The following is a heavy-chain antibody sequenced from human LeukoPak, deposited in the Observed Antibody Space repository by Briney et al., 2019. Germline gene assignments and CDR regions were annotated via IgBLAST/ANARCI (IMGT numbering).Heavy chain of an antibody. CDR2: IYTSGST. D-gene: IGHD6-13*01. CDR1: SGSISSYY. CDR3: ARDWLAAAGTNPARAFDI. Sequence: SETLSLTCTVSSGSISSYYWSWIRQPAGKGLEWIGRIYTSGSTNYNPSLKSRVTMSVDTSKNQFSLKLSSVTAADTAVYYCARDWLAAAGTNPARAFDIWGQGTMVTLSS. J-gene: IGHJ3*02. V-gene: IGHV4-4*07.